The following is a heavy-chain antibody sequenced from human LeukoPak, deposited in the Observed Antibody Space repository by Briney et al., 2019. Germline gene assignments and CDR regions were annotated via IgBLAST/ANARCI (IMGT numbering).Heavy chain of an antibody. CDR3: ARARGIVGATASGDFDY. D-gene: IGHD1-26*01. V-gene: IGHV1-69*13. J-gene: IGHJ4*02. CDR2: IIPIFGTA. CDR1: GGTFSSYA. Sequence: GASVKVSCKASGGTFSSYAISWVRQAPGQGLEWMGGIIPIFGTANYAQKFQGRVTITADESTSTAYMELSSLRSEDTAVYYCARARGIVGATASGDFDYWGQGTLVTVSS.